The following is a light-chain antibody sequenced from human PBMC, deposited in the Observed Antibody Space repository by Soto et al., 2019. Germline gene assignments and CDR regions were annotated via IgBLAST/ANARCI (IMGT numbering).Light chain of an antibody. CDR1: QSVNNY. CDR2: DAS. CDR3: QQRRNCPLT. V-gene: IGKV3-11*01. J-gene: IGKJ4*01. Sequence: EIVLTQSPATLSLSPGDRATLSCGASQSVNNYLAWYQQKRGQAPRLLLFDASTRAPGIPPRFSGSRSGTDFTLSISRLEPEDFAIYFCQQRRNCPLTFGGGTRVDIK.